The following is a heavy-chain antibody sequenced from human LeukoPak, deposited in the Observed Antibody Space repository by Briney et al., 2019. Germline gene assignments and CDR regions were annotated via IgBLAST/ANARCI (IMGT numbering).Heavy chain of an antibody. CDR1: GFTVSSNY. D-gene: IGHD3-10*01. J-gene: IGHJ4*02. Sequence: GGSLRLPCAASGFTVSSNYMSWVRQTPGKGLEWVSVIYSGGSTYYADSVKGRFTISRDNSKNTLYLQMNSLRAEDTAVYYCASSYGSGSYPPDYWGQGTLVTVSS. CDR3: ASSYGSGSYPPDY. CDR2: IYSGGST. V-gene: IGHV3-53*01.